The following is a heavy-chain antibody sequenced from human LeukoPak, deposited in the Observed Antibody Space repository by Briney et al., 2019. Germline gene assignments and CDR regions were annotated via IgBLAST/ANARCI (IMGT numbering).Heavy chain of an antibody. J-gene: IGHJ3*02. CDR3: ARENYSSTSCSGAFDI. V-gene: IGHV3-21*01. CDR2: ISSSSSYI. Sequence: PGGSLRLSCAASGFTFSSYSMNWVRQAPGKGLEWVSSISSSSSYIYYADSVKGRFTISRDNAKNSLYLQMNSLRAEDTAVYYCARENYSSTSCSGAFDIWGQGTMVTVSS. CDR1: GFTFSSYS. D-gene: IGHD2-2*01.